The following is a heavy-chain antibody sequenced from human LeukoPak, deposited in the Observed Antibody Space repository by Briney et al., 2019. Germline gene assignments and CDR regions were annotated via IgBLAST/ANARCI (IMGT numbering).Heavy chain of an antibody. CDR1: GYSISSGYY. D-gene: IGHD3-16*01. CDR2: IYHSGST. CDR3: AVGGGVRSFDY. V-gene: IGHV4-38-2*02. Sequence: SETPSLTCTVSGYSISSGYYWGWIRQPPGKGLEWIGSIYHSGSTYYNPSLKSRVTISVDTSKNQFSLKLSSVTAADTAVYYCAVGGGVRSFDYWGQGTLVTVSS. J-gene: IGHJ4*02.